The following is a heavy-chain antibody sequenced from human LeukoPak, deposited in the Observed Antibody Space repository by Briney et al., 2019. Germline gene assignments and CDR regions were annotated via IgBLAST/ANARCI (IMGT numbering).Heavy chain of an antibody. CDR3: ARDSEQWLVGVFDY. J-gene: IGHJ4*02. CDR2: ISSSSSYI. V-gene: IGHV3-21*01. Sequence: GGSLRLSYAASGFTFSSYSMNWVRQAPGKGLEWVSSISSSSSYIYYADSVKGRFTISRDNAKNSLYLQMNSLRAEDTAVYYCARDSEQWLVGVFDYWGQGTLVTVSS. CDR1: GFTFSSYS. D-gene: IGHD6-19*01.